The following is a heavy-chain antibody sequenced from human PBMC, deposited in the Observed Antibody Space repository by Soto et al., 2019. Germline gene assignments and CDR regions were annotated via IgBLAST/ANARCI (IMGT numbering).Heavy chain of an antibody. CDR2: ISGDDGTTFYT. Sequence: EEQLLESGGGLVQPGGSLRLSCAASGFVFGTYAMNWVRQAPGKGLEWVSTISGDDGTTFYTYYSDSVKGRFTISRDNSKDTLHLQMDGLRADDTAVYYCAKDVSSGNNYYSFDVWGQGTTVTVSS. CDR1: GFVFGTYA. J-gene: IGHJ6*02. CDR3: AKDVSSGNNYYSFDV. V-gene: IGHV3-23*01. D-gene: IGHD3-22*01.